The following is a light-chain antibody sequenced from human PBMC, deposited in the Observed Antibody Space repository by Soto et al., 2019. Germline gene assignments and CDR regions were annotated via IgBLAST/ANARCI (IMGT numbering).Light chain of an antibody. J-gene: IGLJ3*02. CDR1: SSNIGAGYD. CDR2: GNS. Sequence: QSVLTQPPSVSGAPGQRVTLSCTGSSSNIGAGYDVHWYQQLPGAAPKLLIYGNSNRPSGVPDRVSGSKSGTSASLASTGLHAEDEADYYCQSYDSSLSALFGGGTKLTVL. CDR3: QSYDSSLSAL. V-gene: IGLV1-40*01.